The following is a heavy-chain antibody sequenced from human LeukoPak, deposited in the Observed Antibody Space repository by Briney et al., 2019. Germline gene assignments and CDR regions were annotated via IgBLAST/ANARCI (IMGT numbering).Heavy chain of an antibody. CDR1: GLTFRNYW. D-gene: IGHD1-1*01. CDR3: TGGFGHNWSPFEN. CDR2: INGDGSDI. Sequence: PGGPLRLSCAVSGLTFRNYWMHWVRQAPGKGLVWVSRINGDGSDISYADSVKGRFTISRDNAKNTLSLQMNSLTDDDTALYYCTGGFGHNWSPFENWGQGTLVTVSS. V-gene: IGHV3-74*01. J-gene: IGHJ4*02.